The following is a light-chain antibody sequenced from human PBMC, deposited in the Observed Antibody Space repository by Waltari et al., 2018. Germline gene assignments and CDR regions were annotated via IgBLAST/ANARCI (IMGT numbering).Light chain of an antibody. CDR2: EVS. CDR3: CSFAFSSTTSVI. V-gene: IGLV2-23*02. Sequence: QSALTQPASVSGSPGQSITISCTGTSSDVGRYNLVSWYQQYPGKAPKLIIYEVSKRPSGVSDRFSGSKSANTASLTISGLHDEDEADYYCCSFAFSSTTSVIFGGGTKLAVL. J-gene: IGLJ2*01. CDR1: SSDVGRYNL.